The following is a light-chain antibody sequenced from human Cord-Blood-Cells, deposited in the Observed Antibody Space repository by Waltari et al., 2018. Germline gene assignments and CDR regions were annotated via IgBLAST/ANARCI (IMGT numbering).Light chain of an antibody. CDR2: GNS. J-gene: IGLJ1*01. CDR3: QSYDSSLSGYV. Sequence: QSVLTQPPSVSGAPGQRVTISCTGSSSNIGAGYDVPWYQQLPGTATKLLIYGNSNRPSGVPDRFSGSKSGTSASLAITGLQAEDEADYYCQSYDSSLSGYVFVTGTKVTVL. V-gene: IGLV1-40*01. CDR1: SSNIGAGYD.